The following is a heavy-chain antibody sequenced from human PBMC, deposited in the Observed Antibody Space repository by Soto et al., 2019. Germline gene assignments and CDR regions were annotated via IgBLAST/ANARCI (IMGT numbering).Heavy chain of an antibody. J-gene: IGHJ4*02. CDR1: GFTFSSYA. CDR2: ISGSGGST. V-gene: IGHV3-23*01. Sequence: EVQLLESGGGLVQPGGSLRLSCAASGFTFSSYAMRWVRQAPGKALAWVSAISGSGGSTYYADSVKGRFTISRDNSRNTLYLQMNSLRAEDTAVYYCARRGSGSYYDYWGQGTLVTVSS. CDR3: ARRGSGSYYDY. D-gene: IGHD1-26*01.